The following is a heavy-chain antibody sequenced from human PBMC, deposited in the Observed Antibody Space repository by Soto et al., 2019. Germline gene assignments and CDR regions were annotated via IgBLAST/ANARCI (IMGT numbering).Heavy chain of an antibody. V-gene: IGHV3-33*01. CDR1: GFTFSTYG. CDR3: ARGTVHFDY. CDR2: IWYAGSNK. D-gene: IGHD4-17*01. J-gene: IGHJ4*02. Sequence: QVQLVESGGGVVQPGRSLRLSCAASGFTFSTYGMHWVRQAPGKGLEWVAVIWYAGSNKYYADSVKGRFTISRDNSKNTLYLQMNSLIAEDTAVYYCARGTVHFDYWGQGTLVTVSS.